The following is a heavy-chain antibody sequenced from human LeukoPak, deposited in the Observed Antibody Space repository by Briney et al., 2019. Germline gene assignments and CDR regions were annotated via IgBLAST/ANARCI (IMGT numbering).Heavy chain of an antibody. CDR3: ANDCGRKHTSSLDY. D-gene: IGHD6-6*01. Sequence: GGALRLSSAASGVTFIADERHWGRQAPGKGLEWVSYMSSTGDIIYYADSVKGRFTISRDNAENSLYIQMDRLRAEVTAVYYSANDCGRKHTSSLDYWGRGTLVAVSS. CDR2: MSSTGDII. J-gene: IGHJ4*02. V-gene: IGHV3-48*03. CDR1: GVTFIADE.